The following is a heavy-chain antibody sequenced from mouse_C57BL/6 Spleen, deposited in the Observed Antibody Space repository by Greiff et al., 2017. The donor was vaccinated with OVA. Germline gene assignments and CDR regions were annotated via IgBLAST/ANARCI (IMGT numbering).Heavy chain of an antibody. CDR1: GYNFKDYY. Sequence: VQLKQSGAELVKPGASVKLSCTASGYNFKDYYMHWVKQRTEQGLEWIGRIDPEDGETKYDPQFQGKATMTADKSSNTAYMQLNSLTSEDTAVYFCAREGGCYCSARDYWGQGTSLTVSS. CDR2: IDPEDGET. CDR3: AREGGCYCSARDY. D-gene: IGHD6-1*01. J-gene: IGHJ4*01. V-gene: IGHV14-2*01.